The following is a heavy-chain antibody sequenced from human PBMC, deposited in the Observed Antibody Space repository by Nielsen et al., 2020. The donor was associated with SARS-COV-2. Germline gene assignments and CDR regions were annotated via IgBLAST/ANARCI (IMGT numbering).Heavy chain of an antibody. J-gene: IGHJ4*02. Sequence: ASVKVSCKASGYTFTSYDINWVRQATGQGLEWMGWMNPNSGNTGYAQKFQGRVTMTRNTSISTAYMELSSLRSEDTAVYYCATEQIGYCSSTSCYEYYFDYWGQGTLVTVSS. D-gene: IGHD2-2*01. CDR2: MNPNSGNT. CDR3: ATEQIGYCSSTSCYEYYFDY. CDR1: GYTFTSYD. V-gene: IGHV1-8*01.